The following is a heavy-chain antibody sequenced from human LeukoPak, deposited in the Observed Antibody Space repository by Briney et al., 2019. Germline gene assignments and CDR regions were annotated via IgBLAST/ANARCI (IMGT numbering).Heavy chain of an antibody. D-gene: IGHD3-3*01. Sequence: GGSLRLSCTASGLTCGAYAMSWVRQAPGEGREWVGFIRSKAYGGTTEYAASVKGRFTISRDDSKSIAYLQMNSLKTEDTAVYYCTRVNYDDYFAYWGQGTLVTVSS. J-gene: IGHJ4*02. CDR3: TRVNYDDYFAY. CDR2: IRSKAYGGTT. V-gene: IGHV3-49*04. CDR1: GLTCGAYA.